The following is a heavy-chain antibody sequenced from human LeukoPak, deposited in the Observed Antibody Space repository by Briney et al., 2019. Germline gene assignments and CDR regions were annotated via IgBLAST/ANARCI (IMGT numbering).Heavy chain of an antibody. CDR1: GGSISSSSYY. CDR3: ASLHTPGYFDY. Sequence: SETLSLTCSVSGGSISSSSYYWGWIRQPPGKGLEWIGTIYYSGSTYYHPSLKSRLTISVDTSKNQFSLKLSSVTAADTAVYYCASLHTPGYFDYWGQGTLVTVSS. CDR2: IYYSGST. V-gene: IGHV4-39*01. J-gene: IGHJ4*02.